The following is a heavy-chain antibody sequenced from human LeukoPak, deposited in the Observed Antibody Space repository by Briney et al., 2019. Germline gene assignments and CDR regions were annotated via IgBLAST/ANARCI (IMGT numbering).Heavy chain of an antibody. Sequence: GASVKVSCKASGYTFTGYYMHWVRQAPGQGLEWMGWINPNSGGTNYAQKFQGRVTMTRDTSISTAYMELSRLRSDDTAVYYCARHKSGSYSPPNSYWGQGTLVTVSS. CDR1: GYTFTGYY. V-gene: IGHV1-2*02. CDR2: INPNSGGT. D-gene: IGHD6-19*01. CDR3: ARHKSGSYSPPNSY. J-gene: IGHJ4*02.